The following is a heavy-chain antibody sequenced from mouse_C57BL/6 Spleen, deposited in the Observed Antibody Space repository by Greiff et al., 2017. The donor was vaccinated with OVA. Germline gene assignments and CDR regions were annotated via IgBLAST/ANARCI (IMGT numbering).Heavy chain of an antibody. CDR2: ISSGSSTI. Sequence: EVKVVESGGGLVKPGGSLKLSCAASGFTFSDYGMHWVRQAPEKGLEWVAYISSGSSTIYYADTVKGRFTISRDNAKNTLFLQMTSLRSEDTAMYYCARIFIYDGYFDYWGQGTTLTVSS. V-gene: IGHV5-17*01. J-gene: IGHJ2*01. CDR1: GFTFSDYG. CDR3: ARIFIYDGYFDY. D-gene: IGHD2-3*01.